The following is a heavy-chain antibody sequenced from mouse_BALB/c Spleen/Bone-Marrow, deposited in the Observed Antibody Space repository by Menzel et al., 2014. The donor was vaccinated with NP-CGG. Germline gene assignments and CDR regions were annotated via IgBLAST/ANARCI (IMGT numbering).Heavy chain of an antibody. CDR2: IDTSDSYT. V-gene: IGHV1-69*01. J-gene: IGHJ2*01. Sequence: QVQLKQSGAELVMPGASVKMSCKASGYTFTDYWMHWVKQRPGQGLEWIGAIDTSDSYTSYNQKFKGKATLTADESSSTAYMQLSSLTSEDSAVYYCAFYYGNYGDYWGQGTTLTVSS. CDR1: GYTFTDYW. CDR3: AFYYGNYGDY. D-gene: IGHD2-1*01.